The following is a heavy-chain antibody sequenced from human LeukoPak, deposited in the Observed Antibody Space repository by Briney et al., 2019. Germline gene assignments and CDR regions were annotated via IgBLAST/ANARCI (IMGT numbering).Heavy chain of an antibody. CDR1: GFTFRNYP. Sequence: GGSLRLSCAASGFTFRNYPMNWVRQAPGKALEWVSSISSSGNYIYYAESVKGRFTVSRDNAKNALYLQMNSLTAEDTAVYYCAKETYSSSTGLVFDPWGQGTLVTVSS. CDR2: ISSSGNYI. D-gene: IGHD6-6*01. CDR3: AKETYSSSTGLVFDP. J-gene: IGHJ5*02. V-gene: IGHV3-21*04.